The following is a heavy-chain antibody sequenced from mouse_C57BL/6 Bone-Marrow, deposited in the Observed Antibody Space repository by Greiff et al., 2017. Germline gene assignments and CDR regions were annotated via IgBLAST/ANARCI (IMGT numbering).Heavy chain of an antibody. D-gene: IGHD6-1*01. V-gene: IGHV1-59*01. CDR3: ARATFAY. CDR1: GYTFTSYW. CDR2: IAPSDSYT. J-gene: IGHJ3*01. Sequence: VQLQQPGAELVRPGTSVKLSCKASGYTFTSYWMHWVKQRPGQGLEWIGVIAPSDSYTNYNQKFKGKATLTVDTSSSTAYMQLSSLTSEDSAVYYCARATFAYWGQGTLVTVAA.